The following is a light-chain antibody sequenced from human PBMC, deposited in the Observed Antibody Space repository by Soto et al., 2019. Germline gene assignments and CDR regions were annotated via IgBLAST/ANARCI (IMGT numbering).Light chain of an antibody. CDR3: QQYNTYLWT. J-gene: IGKJ1*01. V-gene: IGKV1-5*01. Sequence: DIQMTQSPSSLSASVGDRVTITCRASQSISNSLNWYQQKPGKAPKLLIYTASSLQGGVPSRFSGSGSGTEFTLTIRSLQPDDFATYYCQQYNTYLWTFGQGTKVDIK. CDR1: QSISNS. CDR2: TAS.